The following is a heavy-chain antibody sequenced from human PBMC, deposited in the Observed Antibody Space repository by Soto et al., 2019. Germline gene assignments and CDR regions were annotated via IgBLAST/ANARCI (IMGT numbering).Heavy chain of an antibody. D-gene: IGHD2-2*01. CDR2: IYYSGST. J-gene: IGHJ4*02. CDR3: SRHKLGYCSSTSCYPTGQFDY. Sequence: PSETLSLTCTVSGGSISSSSYYWGWIRQPPGKGLEWIGSIYYSGSTYYNPSLKSQVTISVDTSKNQFSLKLSSVTAAVTAVYYFSRHKLGYCSSTSCYPTGQFDYWGQGTLVTVSS. CDR1: GGSISSSSYY. V-gene: IGHV4-39*01.